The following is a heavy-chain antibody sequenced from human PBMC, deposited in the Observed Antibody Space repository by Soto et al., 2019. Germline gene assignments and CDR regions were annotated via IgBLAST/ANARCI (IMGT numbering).Heavy chain of an antibody. CDR2: MNPNSGNT. J-gene: IGHJ6*03. CDR1: GHTFTSYD. Sequence: ASVKVSCKASGHTFTSYDINWVRQATGQGLEWMGWMNPNSGNTGYAQKFQGRVTMTRNTSISTAYMELSSLRSEDTAVYYCARGQNSRWFGEYPPYYMDVWGKGTTVTVSS. CDR3: ARGQNSRWFGEYPPYYMDV. D-gene: IGHD3-10*01. V-gene: IGHV1-8*01.